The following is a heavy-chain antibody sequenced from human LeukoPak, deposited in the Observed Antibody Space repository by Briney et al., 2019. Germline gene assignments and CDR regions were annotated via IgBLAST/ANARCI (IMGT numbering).Heavy chain of an antibody. J-gene: IGHJ5*02. CDR1: GYTLTELS. D-gene: IGHD3-9*01. CDR3: ATFALGAYFDWP. V-gene: IGHV1-24*01. CDR2: FDPEDGET. Sequence: ASVEVSCKVSGYTLTELSVHWVRQAPGKGLEWMGGFDPEDGETIYAQKFQGRVTMTEDTSTDTAYMELSSLRSEDTAVYYCATFALGAYFDWPWGQGTLVTVSS.